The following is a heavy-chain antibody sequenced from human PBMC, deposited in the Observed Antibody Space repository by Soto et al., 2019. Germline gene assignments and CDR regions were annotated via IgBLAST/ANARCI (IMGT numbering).Heavy chain of an antibody. D-gene: IGHD3-10*01. CDR2: IHYSGNT. Sequence: SETLSLTCNVSGVSITSGDYYWNWIRQPPGKGLEWIGYIHYSGNTYYNPPLKSRLTISVDTSKNQFSLRLTSVTAADTAVYYCAREDTMVRGIIPWGQGTLVTVSS. J-gene: IGHJ4*02. CDR3: AREDTMVRGIIP. V-gene: IGHV4-30-4*01. CDR1: GVSITSGDYY.